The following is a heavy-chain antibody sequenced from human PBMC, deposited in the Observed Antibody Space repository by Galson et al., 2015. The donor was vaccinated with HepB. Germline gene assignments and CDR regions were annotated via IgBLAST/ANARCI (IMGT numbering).Heavy chain of an antibody. Sequence: SVKVSCKVSGYTLTELSMHWVRQAPGKGLEWMGGFDPEDGETIYAQKFQGRVTMTEDTSTDTAYMELSSLRSEDTAVYYCATEKMGSSWRSYYYYGMDVWGQGTTVTVSS. CDR2: FDPEDGET. CDR3: ATEKMGSSWRSYYYYGMDV. V-gene: IGHV1-24*01. CDR1: GYTLTELS. D-gene: IGHD6-13*01. J-gene: IGHJ6*02.